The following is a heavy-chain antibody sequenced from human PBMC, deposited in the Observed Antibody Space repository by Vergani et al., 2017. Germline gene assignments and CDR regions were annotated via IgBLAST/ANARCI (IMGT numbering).Heavy chain of an antibody. Sequence: QVQLVESGGGVVQPGRSLRLSCAASGFTFSSYSMNWVRQAPGKGLEWVAVIWFDGSKNYYADSVKGRFTVSRDNSKNTLYLQMNSLRVEDTAVYYCARGHDYGDYWGQGTLVTVSS. CDR2: IWFDGSKN. J-gene: IGHJ4*02. CDR3: ARGHDYGDY. V-gene: IGHV3-33*08. CDR1: GFTFSSYS.